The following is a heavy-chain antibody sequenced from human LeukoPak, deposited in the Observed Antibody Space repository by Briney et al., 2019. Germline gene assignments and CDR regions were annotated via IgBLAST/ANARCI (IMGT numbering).Heavy chain of an antibody. CDR2: INHSGRT. Sequence: PSETLSLTCAVYRGSLSGYYWSWIRQPPGKGLEWIGEINHSGRTYYNPSLKSRVTISVDTSKNQSSLNLSSVTAADTAVYYCARDVVVVPAAIHYGMDVWGQGTTVTVSS. J-gene: IGHJ6*02. D-gene: IGHD2-2*01. CDR1: RGSLSGYY. CDR3: ARDVVVVPAAIHYGMDV. V-gene: IGHV4-34*01.